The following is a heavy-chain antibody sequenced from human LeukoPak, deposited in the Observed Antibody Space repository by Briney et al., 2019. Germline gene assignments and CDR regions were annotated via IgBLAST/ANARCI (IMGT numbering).Heavy chain of an antibody. CDR3: ARDAGGYYDFWSGYSTITGWFDP. J-gene: IGHJ5*02. Sequence: ASVKVSCKASGYTFTGYYMHWVRQAPGQGLEWMGWINPNSGGTNYAQKFQGRVTMTRDTSISTAYMELSRLRSDDTAVYYCARDAGGYYDFWSGYSTITGWFDPWGQGTLVTVSS. CDR2: INPNSGGT. D-gene: IGHD3-3*01. CDR1: GYTFTGYY. V-gene: IGHV1-2*02.